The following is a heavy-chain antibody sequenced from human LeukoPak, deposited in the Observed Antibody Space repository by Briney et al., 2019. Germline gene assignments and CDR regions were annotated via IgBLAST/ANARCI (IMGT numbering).Heavy chain of an antibody. V-gene: IGHV1-2*02. D-gene: IGHD6-13*01. CDR2: INPNGGGT. J-gene: IGHJ4*02. CDR3: AREPGIAAAAVDY. Sequence: ASVKVSCKSSGYTFTGYYMHWVRQAPGQGLEWMGWINPNGGGTNYAQKFQGRVTMTRDTSISTAYMELSRLRSDDTAVYYCAREPGIAAAAVDYWGQGTLVTVSS. CDR1: GYTFTGYY.